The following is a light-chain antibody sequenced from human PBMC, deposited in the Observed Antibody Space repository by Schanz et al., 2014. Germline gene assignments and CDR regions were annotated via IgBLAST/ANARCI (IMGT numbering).Light chain of an antibody. V-gene: IGLV2-14*01. CDR2: EVS. CDR1: SSDVGTYNY. CDR3: SSYTSSSTLRV. Sequence: QSVLTQPASVSGSPGQSITISCTGTSSDVGTYNYVSWYQHHPGKAPKLMIYEVSKRPSGVPDRFSGSKSGNTASLTVSGLQAEDEADYYCSSYTSSSTLRVFGGGTKLTVL. J-gene: IGLJ3*02.